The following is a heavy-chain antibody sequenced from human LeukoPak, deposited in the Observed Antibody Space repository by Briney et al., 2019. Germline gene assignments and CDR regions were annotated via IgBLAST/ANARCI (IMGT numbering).Heavy chain of an antibody. D-gene: IGHD5-18*01. J-gene: IGHJ5*02. CDR1: GSTFAGCH. Sequence: ASVKVSCKASGSTFAGCHVHWVRQAPGPGLEWMEWMNPNSGGTNSAQKSPGRVTMPRDTSIRTAYMELSGLTSDHTAIYYCTRDGPYTATMWFDTGGQGTLVTVSS. V-gene: IGHV1-2*02. CDR2: MNPNSGGT. CDR3: TRDGPYTATMWFDT.